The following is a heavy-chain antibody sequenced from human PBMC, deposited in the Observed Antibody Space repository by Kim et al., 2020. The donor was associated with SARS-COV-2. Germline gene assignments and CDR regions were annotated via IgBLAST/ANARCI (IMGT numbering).Heavy chain of an antibody. CDR1: GFTFRTYE. J-gene: IGHJ6*02. CDR2: ISRSGSTI. Sequence: GGSLRLSCAASGFTFRTYEMNWVRQAPGEGLEWVSYISRSGSTIYYADSVKGRFTISRDNAKNSLYLQMNSLRAEDTAVYYCARELTVADTYYGMDVWGQGTTVTVSS. CDR3: ARELTVADTYYGMDV. D-gene: IGHD6-19*01. V-gene: IGHV3-48*03.